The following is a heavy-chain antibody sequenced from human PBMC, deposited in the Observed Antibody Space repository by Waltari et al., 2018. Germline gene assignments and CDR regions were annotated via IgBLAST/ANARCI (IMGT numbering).Heavy chain of an antibody. J-gene: IGHJ3*02. CDR3: ARDRITMSGGRNDAFDI. Sequence: HVQLQPSGPGLVKPSQTLSLTCAISGDSVSSNSAAWNWIRQSPSRGLEWLGRTYCRSKWYNDYEVSVKSRITINPGTSKNQFSLQLNSVTPEDTAVYYCARDRITMSGGRNDAFDIWGQGTMVTVSS. CDR1: GDSVSSNSAA. V-gene: IGHV6-1*01. CDR2: TYCRSKWYN. D-gene: IGHD3-22*01.